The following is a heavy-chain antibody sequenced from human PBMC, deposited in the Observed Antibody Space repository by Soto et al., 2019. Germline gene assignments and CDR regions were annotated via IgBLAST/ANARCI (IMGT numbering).Heavy chain of an antibody. D-gene: IGHD1-7*01. CDR3: VKGSGTTPLYNWFDP. V-gene: IGHV3-64D*06. CDR2: ISSNGENT. CDR1: GFTFSNFA. Sequence: VGSLRLSCSVSGFTFSNFAMHWVRQAPGKGLEHVSAISSNGENTYYADSVKGRFTISRDNSKNTLYLQMSSLRSEDTAVYYCVKGSGTTPLYNWFDPWGKGTLVTVSS. J-gene: IGHJ5*02.